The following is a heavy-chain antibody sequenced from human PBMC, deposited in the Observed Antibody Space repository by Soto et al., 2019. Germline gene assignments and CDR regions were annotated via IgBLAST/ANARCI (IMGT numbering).Heavy chain of an antibody. CDR1: GYTFTSYD. Sequence: GASVKVSCKASGYTFTSYDINWVRQATGQGLEWMGRMNPNSGNTGYAQKFQGRVTMTRNTSISTAYMELSSLRSEDTAVYYCARVLRFLEWLPTYYYYMDVWGKGTTVTVSS. J-gene: IGHJ6*03. D-gene: IGHD3-3*01. V-gene: IGHV1-8*01. CDR2: MNPNSGNT. CDR3: ARVLRFLEWLPTYYYYMDV.